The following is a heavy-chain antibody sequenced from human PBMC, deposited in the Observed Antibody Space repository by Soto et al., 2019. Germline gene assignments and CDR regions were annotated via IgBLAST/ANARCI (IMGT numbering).Heavy chain of an antibody. CDR3: ARVGRTRATVTTDAFDV. J-gene: IGHJ3*01. CDR1: GGSISGYY. V-gene: IGHV4-4*07. CDR2: IYVSGNT. D-gene: IGHD4-17*01. Sequence: QVQLQESGPGLVKPSETLSLTCTVSGGSISGYYWSWIRQPAGKRLEWIGRIYVSGNTNKNPSLKSRVTMSVDTSKNQFSLRLNSVTAADTAVYYCARVGRTRATVTTDAFDVWGQGTKVNVSS.